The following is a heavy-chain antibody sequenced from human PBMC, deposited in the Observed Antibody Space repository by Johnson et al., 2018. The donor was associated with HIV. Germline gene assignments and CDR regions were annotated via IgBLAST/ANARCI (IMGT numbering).Heavy chain of an antibody. V-gene: IGHV3-53*01. CDR1: GFTVSSNY. CDR2: IYSGGST. CDR3: ASGEYSSGLTDAFDI. Sequence: EVQLVESGGGLVKPGGSLRLSCAASGFTVSSNYMSWVRQAPGKGLEWVSVIYSGGSTYYADSVKGRFTISRDNSKNTLYLQMNSLRAEDTAVYYCASGEYSSGLTDAFDIWGQGTMVTVSS. J-gene: IGHJ3*02. D-gene: IGHD6-19*01.